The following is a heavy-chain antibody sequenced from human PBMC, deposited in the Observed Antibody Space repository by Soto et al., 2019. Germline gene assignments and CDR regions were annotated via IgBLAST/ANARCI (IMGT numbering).Heavy chain of an antibody. Sequence: QVQLQQWGAGLLKPSETLSLTCAVYGGSFSGYYWSWIRQPPGKGLEWIGEINHSGSTNYNPSLKRRVTISVDTSKNQFALKLSSVTAADPAVYYCARGGGFGETDYWGQGTLVTVSS. J-gene: IGHJ4*02. CDR2: INHSGST. CDR1: GGSFSGYY. V-gene: IGHV4-34*01. CDR3: ARGGGFGETDY. D-gene: IGHD3-10*01.